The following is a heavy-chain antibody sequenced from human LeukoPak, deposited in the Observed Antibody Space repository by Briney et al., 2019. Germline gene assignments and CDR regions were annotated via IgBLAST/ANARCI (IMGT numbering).Heavy chain of an antibody. Sequence: SETLSLTCTVSGGSISGHYWTWIRQPPGKGLEWIGYIYPSGSTDSNPSLKSRVTMSVDTSKNQFSLRLSSVTAADTAVYYCARTVRQWLTNDAFDIWGQGTMVTVSS. CDR2: IYPSGST. CDR1: GGSISGHY. D-gene: IGHD6-19*01. V-gene: IGHV4-59*11. J-gene: IGHJ3*02. CDR3: ARTVRQWLTNDAFDI.